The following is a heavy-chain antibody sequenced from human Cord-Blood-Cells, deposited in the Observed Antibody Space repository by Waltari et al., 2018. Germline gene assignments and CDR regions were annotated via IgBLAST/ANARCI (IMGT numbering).Heavy chain of an antibody. CDR2: IIPIFGTA. Sequence: QVQLVQSGAEEKKPGSSVKVSCKASGGTFSSYAISWLRQAPGQGLEWMGGIIPIFGTANYAQKVQGRVTITADKSTSTAYMELSSLRSEDTAVYYCAGVGGTGEDYYFDYWGQGTLVTVSS. J-gene: IGHJ4*02. CDR1: GGTFSSYA. V-gene: IGHV1-69*06. D-gene: IGHD7-27*01. CDR3: AGVGGTGEDYYFDY.